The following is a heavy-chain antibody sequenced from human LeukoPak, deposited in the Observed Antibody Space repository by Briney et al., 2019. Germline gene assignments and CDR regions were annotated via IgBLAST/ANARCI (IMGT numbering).Heavy chain of an antibody. D-gene: IGHD6-13*01. CDR2: IRSSSSYI. J-gene: IGHJ4*02. Sequence: PGGSLRLPCAASGFTFSSYSMNWVRQAPGKGLEWVSSIRSSSSYIYYADSVKGRFTISRDNAKNSLYLQMNSLRAEDTAVYYCARDGQEFSSSWYADYWGQGTLVTVSS. CDR3: ARDGQEFSSSWYADY. V-gene: IGHV3-21*01. CDR1: GFTFSSYS.